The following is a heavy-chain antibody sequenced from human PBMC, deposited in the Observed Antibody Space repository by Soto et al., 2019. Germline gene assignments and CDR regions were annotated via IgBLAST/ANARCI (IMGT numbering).Heavy chain of an antibody. CDR3: ARSPITMIVVVIPAYYYYGMDV. D-gene: IGHD3-22*01. V-gene: IGHV1-8*01. CDR1: GYTFTSYD. CDR2: MNPKSGNT. J-gene: IGHJ6*02. Sequence: GASVKVSCKASGYTFTSYDINWVRQATGQGLEWMGWMNPKSGNTGYAQKFQGRVTMTRNTSISTAYMELSSLRSEDTAVYYCARSPITMIVVVIPAYYYYGMDVWGQGTTVTVSS.